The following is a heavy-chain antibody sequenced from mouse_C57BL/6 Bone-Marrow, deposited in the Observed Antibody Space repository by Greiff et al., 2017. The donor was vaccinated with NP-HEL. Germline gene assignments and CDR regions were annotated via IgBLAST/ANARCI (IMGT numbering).Heavy chain of an antibody. J-gene: IGHJ4*01. D-gene: IGHD1-1*01. V-gene: IGHV1-75*01. CDR2: LFPGSGST. CDR1: GYTFTDYY. Sequence: SGPELVKPGASVKISCKASGYTFTDYYINWVKQRPGQGLEWIGWLFPGSGSTYYNEKFKGKATLTADKSSSTAYMLLSSLTSEDSAVYFCASITTVVGAMDYWGQGTSVTVSS. CDR3: ASITTVVGAMDY.